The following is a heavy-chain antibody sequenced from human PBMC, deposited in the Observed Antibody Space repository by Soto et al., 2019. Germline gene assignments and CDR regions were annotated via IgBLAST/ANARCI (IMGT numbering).Heavy chain of an antibody. Sequence: SETLSLTCTVSGGSISSYYWRWIRQPPGKGMEWIGYIYYSGSTNYNPSLNSRVTISVNTSKNQFSRKLSSVTTADTAVYYCARVGGYDLNYFDYWGPGTLVTVSS. D-gene: IGHD5-12*01. CDR2: IYYSGST. CDR1: GGSISSYY. CDR3: ARVGGYDLNYFDY. J-gene: IGHJ4*02. V-gene: IGHV4-59*01.